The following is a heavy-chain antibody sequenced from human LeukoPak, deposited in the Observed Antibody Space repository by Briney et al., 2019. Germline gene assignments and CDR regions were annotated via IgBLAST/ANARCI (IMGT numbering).Heavy chain of an antibody. V-gene: IGHV3-30-3*01. CDR1: GFTFSSYA. Sequence: GGSLRPSCATSGFTFSSYAMHWVRQAPGKGLEWVAVISYDGSNKYYADSVKGRFTISRDNSKNTLYLQMNSLRAEDTAVYYCARGHQWLDEFGDYWGQGTLVTVSS. D-gene: IGHD6-19*01. CDR3: ARGHQWLDEFGDY. CDR2: ISYDGSNK. J-gene: IGHJ4*02.